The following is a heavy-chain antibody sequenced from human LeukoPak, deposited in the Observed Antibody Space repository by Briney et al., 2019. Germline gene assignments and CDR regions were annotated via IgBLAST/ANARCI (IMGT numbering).Heavy chain of an antibody. Sequence: ASVKVSCKASGYTFTGYYIHWVRQAPGQGLGWVGWINPNSGGTNDAQKFRGRVTMTRDTSISTAYMELSRLRSDDTAVYYYARRDTSGVWGKGTTVTVSS. D-gene: IGHD2-2*02. CDR1: GYTFTGYY. CDR2: INPNSGGT. J-gene: IGHJ6*04. CDR3: ARRDTSGV. V-gene: IGHV1-2*02.